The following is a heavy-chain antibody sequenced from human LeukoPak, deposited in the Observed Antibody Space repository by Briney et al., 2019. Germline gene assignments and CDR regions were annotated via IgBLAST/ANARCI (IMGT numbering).Heavy chain of an antibody. D-gene: IGHD2/OR15-2a*01. V-gene: IGHV3-74*01. CDR3: AREIGDQLDY. J-gene: IGHJ4*02. Sequence: PGGSLRLSCAASGFTFSSYSMNWVRQAPGKGLVWVSRIHSDGSITTYTDSVKGRFSISRDNAKNTLYLLMNSLRAEDTAVYFCAREIGDQLDYWGQGILVTVSS. CDR2: IHSDGSIT. CDR1: GFTFSSYS.